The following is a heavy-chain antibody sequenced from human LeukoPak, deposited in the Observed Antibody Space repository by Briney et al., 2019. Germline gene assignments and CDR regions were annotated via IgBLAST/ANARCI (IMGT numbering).Heavy chain of an antibody. CDR3: ASGRGLYGGSFYNWFDP. CDR1: GYTFTGYY. Sequence: ASVKVSCKASGYTFTGYYMHWVRLAPGQGLEWMGWINPNSGGTNYAQRFQGRVTMTRDTSISTAYMELSSLTSDDTAVYYCASGRGLYGGSFYNWFDPWGQGTLVTVSS. CDR2: INPNSGGT. D-gene: IGHD1-26*01. V-gene: IGHV1-2*02. J-gene: IGHJ5*02.